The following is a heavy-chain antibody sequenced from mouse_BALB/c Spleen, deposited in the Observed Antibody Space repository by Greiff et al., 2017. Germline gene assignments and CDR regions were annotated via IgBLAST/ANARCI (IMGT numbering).Heavy chain of an antibody. Sequence: QVQLKESGPELVKPGASVKISCKASGYSFTSYYIHWVKQRPGQGLEWIGEINPSNGGTNFNEKFKSKATLTVDKSSSTAYMQLSSLTSEDSAVYYCTRSTMITPYAMDYWGQGTSVTVSS. CDR1: GYSFTSYY. V-gene: IGHV1S16*01. D-gene: IGHD2-4*01. CDR3: TRSTMITPYAMDY. CDR2: INPSNGGT. J-gene: IGHJ4*01.